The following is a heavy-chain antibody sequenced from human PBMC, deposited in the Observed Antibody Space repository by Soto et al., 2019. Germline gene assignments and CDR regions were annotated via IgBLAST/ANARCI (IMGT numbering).Heavy chain of an antibody. Sequence: GGSLRLSCAASGFTFSSYGMRWVRQAPGKGLEWVAVISYDGSNKYYADSVKGRFTISRDNSKNTLYLQMNSLRAEDTAVYYCAKDGRGPYSSSWYDWFDPWGQGTLVTVPQ. CDR2: ISYDGSNK. V-gene: IGHV3-30*18. D-gene: IGHD6-13*01. J-gene: IGHJ5*02. CDR1: GFTFSSYG. CDR3: AKDGRGPYSSSWYDWFDP.